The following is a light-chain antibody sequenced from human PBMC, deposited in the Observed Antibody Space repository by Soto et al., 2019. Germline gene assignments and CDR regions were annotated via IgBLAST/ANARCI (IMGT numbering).Light chain of an antibody. CDR2: RNN. CDR1: TSNIGSDF. Sequence: QSVLTQPPSASGTPGQRVTISCSGTTSNIGSDFLYWFQQFPGTAPILLIYRNNQRPSGVSDRFSGSKSGTSGSLDISGLQSEDEADYYCVSWDGSLSGWVFGGGTKVTVL. J-gene: IGLJ3*02. V-gene: IGLV1-47*01. CDR3: VSWDGSLSGWV.